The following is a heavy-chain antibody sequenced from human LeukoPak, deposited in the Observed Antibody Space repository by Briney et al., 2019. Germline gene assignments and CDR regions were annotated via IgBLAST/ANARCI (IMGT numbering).Heavy chain of an antibody. Sequence: TGGSLRHSCAASGFTLSSYSMNWVRQAPGKGLEWVSSISSSSSYIYYADSVKGRFTISRDNDKNSLYLQMNSLRAEETAVYYCARAYPPVYSGGWYFDYWGQGTLVTVSS. J-gene: IGHJ4*02. D-gene: IGHD6-19*01. CDR3: ARAYPPVYSGGWYFDY. CDR2: ISSSSSYI. CDR1: GFTLSSYS. V-gene: IGHV3-21*01.